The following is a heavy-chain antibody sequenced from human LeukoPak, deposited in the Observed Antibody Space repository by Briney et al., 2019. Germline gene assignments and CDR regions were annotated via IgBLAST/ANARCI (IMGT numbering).Heavy chain of an antibody. CDR2: IGTAGDT. D-gene: IGHD3-10*01. CDR1: GFTFSSYD. V-gene: IGHV3-13*01. Sequence: PGGSLRLSCAASGFTFSSYDMHWVRQATGKGLEWVSAIGTAGDTYYPGSVKGRFTISRENAKNSLYLQMNSLRAGDTAVYYCAREATRFGELRGPLDYYSMDVWGQGTTVTVSS. CDR3: AREATRFGELRGPLDYYSMDV. J-gene: IGHJ6*02.